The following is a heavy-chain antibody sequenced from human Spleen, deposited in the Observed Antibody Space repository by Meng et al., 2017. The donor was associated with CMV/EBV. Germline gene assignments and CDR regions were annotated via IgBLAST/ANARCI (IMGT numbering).Heavy chain of an antibody. J-gene: IGHJ4*02. CDR2: ISSSSSYI. D-gene: IGHD1-7*01. CDR1: GFTFSSYS. Sequence: GESLKISCAASGFTFSSYSMNWVRQAPGKGLEWVSSISSSSSYIYYADSVKGRFTISRDNVKNSLYLQMNSLRAEDTAVYYCAKDLSGITGTTYWGQGTLVTVSS. V-gene: IGHV3-21*01. CDR3: AKDLSGITGTTY.